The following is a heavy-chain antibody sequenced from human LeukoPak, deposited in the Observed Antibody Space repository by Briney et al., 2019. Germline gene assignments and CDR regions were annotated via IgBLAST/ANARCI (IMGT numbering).Heavy chain of an antibody. CDR2: IYHSGST. J-gene: IGHJ4*02. CDR3: XXXXXXXDXXXXY. V-gene: IGHV4-4*02. Sequence: WVRXPPXXGXXXIGEIYHSGSTXYXXSLKSRVTISGXXSKXQFSLKMSSVTAADTAVYYXXXXXXXXDXXXXYWGXGXLXTVSS.